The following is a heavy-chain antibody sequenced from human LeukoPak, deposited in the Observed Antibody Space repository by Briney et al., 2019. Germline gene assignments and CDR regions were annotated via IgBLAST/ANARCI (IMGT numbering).Heavy chain of an antibody. CDR1: GYNFTIYW. V-gene: IGHV5-51*01. D-gene: IGHD3-16*01. Sequence: GESLKISCKGSGYNFTIYWIGWVRQMPGKGLEWMGIIYPGDSDTRYSPSFQGQVTISADKSISTAYLQWSSLKASDTAMYYCAIFDFLFGEIDNWFDPWGQGAQVTVSS. CDR3: AIFDFLFGEIDNWFDP. J-gene: IGHJ5*02. CDR2: IYPGDSDT.